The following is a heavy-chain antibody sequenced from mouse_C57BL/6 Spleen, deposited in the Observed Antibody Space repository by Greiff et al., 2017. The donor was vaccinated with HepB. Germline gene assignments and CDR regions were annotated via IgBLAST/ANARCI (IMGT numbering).Heavy chain of an antibody. V-gene: IGHV1-62-2*01. Sequence: QVQLQQSGAELVKPGASVKLSCKASGYTFTEYTIHWVKQRSGQGLEWIGWFYPGSGSIKYNEKFKDKATLTADKSSSTVYMELSRLTSEDSAVYFCARHEDYYGSSYVLGEFAMDYWGQGTSVTVSS. CDR2: FYPGSGSI. CDR3: ARHEDYYGSSYVLGEFAMDY. D-gene: IGHD1-1*01. J-gene: IGHJ4*01. CDR1: GYTFTEYT.